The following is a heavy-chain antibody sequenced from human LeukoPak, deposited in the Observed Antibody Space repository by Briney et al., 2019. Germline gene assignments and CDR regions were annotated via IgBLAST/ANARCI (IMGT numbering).Heavy chain of an antibody. CDR3: XXXXXXXXXXXXXXXXXX. CDR2: INPNSGGT. CDR1: GYTFTGYY. J-gene: IGHJ4*02. V-gene: IGHV1-2*02. Sequence: ASVKVSCKASGYTFTGYYMHWVRQAPGQGLEWMGWINPNSGGTNYAQKFQGRVTMTRDTSISTAYMELSRLGSDDTAVYYCXXXXXXXXXXXXXXXXXXXGXGTLVTVSS.